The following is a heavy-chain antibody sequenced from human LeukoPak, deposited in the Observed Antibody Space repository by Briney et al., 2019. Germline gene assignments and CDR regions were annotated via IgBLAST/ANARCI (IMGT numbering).Heavy chain of an antibody. CDR2: IHYSGST. CDR3: TRDSPTTAFAAFDI. D-gene: IGHD2-21*02. CDR1: GGSISSYY. J-gene: IGHJ3*02. Sequence: SETLSLTCTVSGGSISSYYWSWIRQPPGKGLEWIGYIHYSGSTNYNPALKSRVTISVDTSKNQFSLKLSSVTAADTAVYYCTRDSPTTAFAAFDIWGQGTMVTVSS. V-gene: IGHV4-59*01.